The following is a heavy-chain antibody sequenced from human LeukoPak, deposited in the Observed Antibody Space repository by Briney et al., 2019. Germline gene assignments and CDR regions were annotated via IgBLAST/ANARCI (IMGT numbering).Heavy chain of an antibody. CDR1: GVSISRYY. D-gene: IGHD3-3*02. CDR2: MYYSGSA. J-gene: IGHJ4*02. V-gene: IGHV4-59*08. Sequence: PSETLSLTCTVSGVSISRYYWSWIRQSPGKGLEWIGYMYYSGSASYNPSLESRVTISVDTSKNNLSLRLTSVTAADTAVYYCARGGAFRDVVDDDFDFWGQGTLVTVSS. CDR3: ARGGAFRDVVDDDFDF.